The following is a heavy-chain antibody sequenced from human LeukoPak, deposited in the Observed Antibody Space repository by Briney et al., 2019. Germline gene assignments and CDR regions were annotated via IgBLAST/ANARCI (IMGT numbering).Heavy chain of an antibody. Sequence: ASVKLSCKASGNTFTGYYMHWLRQAPGPGLELLSWINPNSGGTNYAQKFQGRVTMTRDTSISTAYMELSRLRSDDTAVYYCARGPLEGISLSLYWGQGTLVTVSS. CDR1: GNTFTGYY. CDR3: ARGPLEGISLSLY. V-gene: IGHV1-2*02. J-gene: IGHJ4*02. D-gene: IGHD6-13*01. CDR2: INPNSGGT.